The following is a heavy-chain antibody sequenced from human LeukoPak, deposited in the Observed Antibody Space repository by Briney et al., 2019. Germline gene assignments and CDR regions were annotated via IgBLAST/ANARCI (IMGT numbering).Heavy chain of an antibody. D-gene: IGHD6-6*01. CDR3: ARGQYSTSSFYNHYYMDV. CDR1: GGFTSPYK. Sequence: SETLSLTCTVSGGFTSPYKWNWIRQPPGKGLEWIGFVYNSGTTSYNPSLKNRVTISVDTSKSQFSLKLTSVTAADTAVYYCARGQYSTSSFYNHYYMDVWGTGTTVTVSS. CDR2: VYNSGTT. J-gene: IGHJ6*03. V-gene: IGHV4-59*08.